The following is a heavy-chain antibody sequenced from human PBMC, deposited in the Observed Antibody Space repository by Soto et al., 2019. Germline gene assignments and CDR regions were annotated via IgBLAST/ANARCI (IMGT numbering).Heavy chain of an antibody. CDR2: IYPGDSDI. J-gene: IGHJ6*02. Sequence: GESLKISCEGSGYSFSSYWLAWVRQMPGKVLEWMGIIYPGDSDIRYSPSFQGQVTISADKSIRTAYLQWSSLKASDTAIYYCAKYTTYYYYGMDVWGLGTTVTVSS. CDR1: GYSFSSYW. V-gene: IGHV5-51*01. CDR3: AKYTTYYYYGMDV. D-gene: IGHD1-1*01.